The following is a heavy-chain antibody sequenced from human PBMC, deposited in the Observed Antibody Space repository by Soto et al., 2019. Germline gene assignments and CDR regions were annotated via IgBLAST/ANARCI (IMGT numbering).Heavy chain of an antibody. CDR1: GVSFSGYI. CDR3: AREPSI. V-gene: IGHV4-34*01. CDR2: INHSGSA. J-gene: IGHJ4*02. Sequence: PSETLSLTCDVYGVSFSGYIWTWIRQNPGKGLQWIGRINHSGSANYNPSLKSRVTISVDTSKNQFSLKLSSVTAADTAVYYCAREPSIWGQGTLVTVSS.